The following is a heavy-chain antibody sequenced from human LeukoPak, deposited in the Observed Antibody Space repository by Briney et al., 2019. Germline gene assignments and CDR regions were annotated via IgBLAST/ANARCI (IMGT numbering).Heavy chain of an antibody. J-gene: IGHJ4*02. D-gene: IGHD3-10*01. CDR3: TIGGGYFDY. CDR2: ISSSGSTI. V-gene: IGHV3-48*03. CDR1: GFTFSSYE. Sequence: PGGSLRLSCAASGFTFSSYEMNWVRQAPGKGLEWVSYISSSGSTIYYADPVKGRFTISRDNAKNSLYLQMNSLRAEDTAVYYCTIGGGYFDYWGQGTLVTVSS.